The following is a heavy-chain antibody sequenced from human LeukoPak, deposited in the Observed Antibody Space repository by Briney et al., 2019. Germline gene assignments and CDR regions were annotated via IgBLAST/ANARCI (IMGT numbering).Heavy chain of an antibody. CDR1: GFSFNTYS. CDR3: AKRVGAVHFDY. CDR2: ISSTSAHI. D-gene: IGHD1-26*01. V-gene: IGHV3-21*04. Sequence: PGGSLRLSCAASGFSFNTYSMNWVRQAPGKGLEWVSSISSTSAHIFYADSVKGRFTISRDNSKNTLYLQMNSLRAEDTAVYYCAKRVGAVHFDYWGQGALVTVSS. J-gene: IGHJ4*02.